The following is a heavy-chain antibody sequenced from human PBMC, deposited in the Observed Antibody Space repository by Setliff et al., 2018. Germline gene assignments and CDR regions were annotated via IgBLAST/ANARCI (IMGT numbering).Heavy chain of an antibody. CDR3: AKDKYSSGPDAFHI. V-gene: IGHV3-21*01. J-gene: IGHJ3*02. CDR1: GFTFSTHS. Sequence: PGGSLRLSCAASGFTFSTHSMNWVRQAPGKGLEWVSSISRSSTYIYYADSMKGRFTISRDNAKNSLYLQMNSLRVEDTAVYYCAKDKYSSGPDAFHIWGQGTMVTVSS. CDR2: ISRSSTYI. D-gene: IGHD3-22*01.